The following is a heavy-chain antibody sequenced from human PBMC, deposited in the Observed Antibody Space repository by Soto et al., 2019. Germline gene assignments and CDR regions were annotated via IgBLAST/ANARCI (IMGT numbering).Heavy chain of an antibody. J-gene: IGHJ4*02. CDR1: GGSFSGYY. D-gene: IGHD3-9*01. V-gene: IGHV4-34*01. CDR3: ARRRALRYFDWLYKPGVHY. CDR2: INHSGST. Sequence: SETLSLTCAVYGGSFSGYYWSWIRQPPGKGLEWIGEINHSGSTNYNPSLKSRVTISVDTSKNQFSLKLSSVTAADTAVYYCARRRALRYFDWLYKPGVHYWGQGNLVTVSS.